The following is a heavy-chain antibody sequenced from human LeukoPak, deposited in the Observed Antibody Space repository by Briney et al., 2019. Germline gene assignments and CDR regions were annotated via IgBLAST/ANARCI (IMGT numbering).Heavy chain of an antibody. CDR3: ARYGLGAHAFDI. J-gene: IGHJ3*02. D-gene: IGHD3/OR15-3a*01. CDR1: GFTVSSNY. CDR2: IYSGGST. V-gene: IGHV3-66*01. Sequence: GGSLRLSCAAPGFTVSSNYMNWVRQAPGKGLEWVSVIYSGGSTYYADSVKGRFTISRDNSKNTLYLQMNSLRAEDTAVCYCARYGLGAHAFDIWGQGTMVTVSS.